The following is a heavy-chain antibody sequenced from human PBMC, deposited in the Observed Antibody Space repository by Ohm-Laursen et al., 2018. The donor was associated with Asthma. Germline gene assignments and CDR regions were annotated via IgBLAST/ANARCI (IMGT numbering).Heavy chain of an antibody. CDR1: GGSLSYEGYY. CDR2: IYNSGST. V-gene: IGHV4-31*03. D-gene: IGHD2-8*01. Sequence: TLSLTCSVSGGSLSYEGYYWSWIRQLPGKGLEWIGYIYNSGSTYYNPSLKSRVTISVDTSKNQFSLKLSSVTAADTAVYYCARAGINVDYWGQGTLVTVSS. CDR3: ARAGINVDY. J-gene: IGHJ4*02.